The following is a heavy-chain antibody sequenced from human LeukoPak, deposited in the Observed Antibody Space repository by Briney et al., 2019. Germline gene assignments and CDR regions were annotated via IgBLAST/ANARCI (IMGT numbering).Heavy chain of an antibody. CDR3: ARDGGRYCSSTSCYTHPNYGMDV. V-gene: IGHV1-2*02. J-gene: IGHJ6*02. CDR1: GYTFTGYY. D-gene: IGHD2-2*02. Sequence: ASVKVSCKASGYTFTGYYMHWVRQAPGQGLEWMGWINPNSGGTNYAQKFQGRVTMTRDTSISTAYMELSRLRSDDTAVYYCARDGGRYCSSTSCYTHPNYGMDVWGQGTTVTVSS. CDR2: INPNSGGT.